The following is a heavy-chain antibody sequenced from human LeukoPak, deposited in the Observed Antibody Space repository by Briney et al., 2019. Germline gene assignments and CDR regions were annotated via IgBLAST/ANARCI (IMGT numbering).Heavy chain of an antibody. CDR1: RYTFTGYY. CDR3: ARDLGAQWLVP. J-gene: IGHJ5*02. CDR2: INPNSGGT. D-gene: IGHD6-19*01. V-gene: IGHV1-2*02. Sequence: ASVKVSCKASRYTFTGYYMHWVRQAPGQGLEWMGWINPNSGGTDYAQKFQGRVTMTRDTSISTAYMELSRLRSDDTAVYYCARDLGAQWLVPWGQGTLVTVSS.